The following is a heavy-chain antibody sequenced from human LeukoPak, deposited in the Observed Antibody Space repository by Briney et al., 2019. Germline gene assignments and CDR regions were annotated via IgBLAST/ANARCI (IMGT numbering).Heavy chain of an antibody. CDR1: GSRFTSYW. V-gene: IGHV5-51*01. CDR3: ARTYYYDSSGYYSEPYFDY. Sequence: GESLKISCKGSGSRFTSYWIGWVRQMPGKGLEWMGIIYPGDSDTRYSPSFQGQVTISADKSISTAYLQWSSLKASDTAMYYCARTYYYDSSGYYSEPYFDYWGQGTLVTVSS. CDR2: IYPGDSDT. J-gene: IGHJ4*02. D-gene: IGHD3-22*01.